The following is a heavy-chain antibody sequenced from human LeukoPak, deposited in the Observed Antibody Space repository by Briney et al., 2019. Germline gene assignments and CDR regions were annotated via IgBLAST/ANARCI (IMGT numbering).Heavy chain of an antibody. D-gene: IGHD4-17*01. CDR3: ARDATTELGTVYMDV. CDR2: ISTSGSSI. Sequence: GGSLRLSCAASGFTFSSYEMNWVRQAPGKGLEWLSHISTSGSSIHYADSVKGRFTISRDNAKNSLYLQMNSLRVEDTAVYYCARDATTELGTVYMDVWGKGTTVTISS. CDR1: GFTFSSYE. J-gene: IGHJ6*03. V-gene: IGHV3-48*03.